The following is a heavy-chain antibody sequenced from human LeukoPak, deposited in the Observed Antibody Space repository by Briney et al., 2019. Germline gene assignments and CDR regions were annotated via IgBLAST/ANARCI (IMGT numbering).Heavy chain of an antibody. CDR1: GFTVSSNY. CDR3: ASGSGNWNYYYGMDV. Sequence: GGSLRLSCAASGFTVSSNYMSWVRQAPGKGLEWVSVIYSSGSTYYADSVKGRFTISRHNSKNTLYLQMNSLRAEDTAVYYCASGSGNWNYYYGMDVWGQGTTVTVSS. V-gene: IGHV3-53*04. D-gene: IGHD3-10*01. CDR2: IYSSGST. J-gene: IGHJ6*02.